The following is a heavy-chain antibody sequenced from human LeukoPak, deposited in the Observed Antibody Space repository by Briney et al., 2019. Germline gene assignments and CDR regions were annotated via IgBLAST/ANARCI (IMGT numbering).Heavy chain of an antibody. Sequence: SETLSLTCIVSGGFITISSYYWGWIRQPPGKGLEWIGSIYYTGTTYYKPSLESRVTISVDRSKNQFSLKLSSVTAADTAVYYCASPHYSSGSYYGFDIWGQGRMVTVSS. J-gene: IGHJ3*02. D-gene: IGHD3-10*01. CDR2: IYYTGTT. V-gene: IGHV4-39*07. CDR3: ASPHYSSGSYYGFDI. CDR1: GGFITISSYY.